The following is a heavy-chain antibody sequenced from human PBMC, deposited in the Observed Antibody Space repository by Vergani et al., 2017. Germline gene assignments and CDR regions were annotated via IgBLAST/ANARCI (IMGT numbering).Heavy chain of an antibody. CDR3: AGEMGACYSSGWYLVSSDVFDV. Sequence: QVQLVQSGAEVKKPGASVKVSCKASGYTFTSYGISWVRQAPGQGLEWMGWISAYNGNTNYAQKPQGRVTMTTDTSTSTAYMELSSLRSDDTAVYYCAGEMGACYSSGWYLVSSDVFDVWGQGTMVTVSS. D-gene: IGHD6-19*01. J-gene: IGHJ3*01. CDR2: ISAYNGNT. CDR1: GYTFTSYG. V-gene: IGHV1-18*01.